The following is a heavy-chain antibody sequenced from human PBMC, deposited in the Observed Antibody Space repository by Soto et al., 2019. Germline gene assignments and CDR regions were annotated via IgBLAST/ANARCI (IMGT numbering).Heavy chain of an antibody. CDR1: GGSINSRGYY. D-gene: IGHD3-9*01. CDR3: ARQSESTGYFYGWFDP. Sequence: QVQLQESGPGLVRPSQTLSLTCTVSGGSINSRGYYWTWIRQHPGKGLEWIGNIYYSGSIHFNPSLKSRLTMLVDTYENQFSLKLTSVTAADTAVYYCARQSESTGYFYGWFDPWGQGTLVTVSS. CDR2: IYYSGSI. J-gene: IGHJ5*02. V-gene: IGHV4-31*03.